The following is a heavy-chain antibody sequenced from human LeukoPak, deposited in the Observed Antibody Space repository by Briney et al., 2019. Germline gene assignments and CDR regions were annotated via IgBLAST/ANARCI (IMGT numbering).Heavy chain of an antibody. J-gene: IGHJ3*02. CDR3: ATSGSSRSAFDI. V-gene: IGHV1-2*02. D-gene: IGHD3-10*01. CDR2: ITPNNGVS. CDR1: GYTFTGYY. Sequence: ASVKVSCKASGYTFTGYYLHWVRQAPGHGLEWMGWITPNNGVSYYAQSFQGRVTMTSAKSISTAYVELRSLRSDDTAVYYCATSGSSRSAFDIWGQGTMVTVSS.